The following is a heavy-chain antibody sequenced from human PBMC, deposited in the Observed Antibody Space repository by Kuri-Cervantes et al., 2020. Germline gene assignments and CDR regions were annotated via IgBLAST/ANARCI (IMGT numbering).Heavy chain of an antibody. D-gene: IGHD6-19*01. CDR2: IYYSGST. V-gene: IGHV4-59*13. CDR1: GGSISSYY. J-gene: IGHJ4*02. Sequence: SETLSLTCTVSGGSISSYYWSWIRQPPGKGLEWIGYIYYSGSTNYNPSLKSRVTISVDTSKNQFSLKLSSVTAADTAVYYCARKDGAVAGTGGGFDYWGQGTLVTVSS. CDR3: ARKDGAVAGTGGGFDY.